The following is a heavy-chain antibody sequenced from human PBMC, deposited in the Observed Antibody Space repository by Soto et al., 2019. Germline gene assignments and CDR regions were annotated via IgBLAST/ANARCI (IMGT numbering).Heavy chain of an antibody. CDR1: GGSISSSSYY. Sequence: PSETLSLTCTVSGGSISSSSYYWGWIRQPPGKGLEWIGSIYYSGSTYYNPSLKSRVTISVDTSKNQFSLKLSSVTAADTAVYYCARQEGRIFGVVPTRSYYMDVWGKGTTVTVSS. J-gene: IGHJ6*03. CDR2: IYYSGST. V-gene: IGHV4-39*01. D-gene: IGHD3-3*01. CDR3: ARQEGRIFGVVPTRSYYMDV.